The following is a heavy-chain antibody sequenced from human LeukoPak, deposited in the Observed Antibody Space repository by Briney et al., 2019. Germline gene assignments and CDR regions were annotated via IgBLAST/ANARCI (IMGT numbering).Heavy chain of an antibody. CDR2: IYYSGST. CDR1: GGSISSSGYY. D-gene: IGHD5-12*01. J-gene: IGHJ5*02. CDR3: ARLSGYSGYDEVVRRENWFDP. Sequence: SETLSLTCTVSGGSISSSGYYWGWLRQPPGKGLEWIGSIYYSGSTYNNPSLNRRATTSVDTSKNQFSLKLSSVTAADTAVYYCARLSGYSGYDEVVRRENWFDPWGQGTLVTVSS. V-gene: IGHV4-39*07.